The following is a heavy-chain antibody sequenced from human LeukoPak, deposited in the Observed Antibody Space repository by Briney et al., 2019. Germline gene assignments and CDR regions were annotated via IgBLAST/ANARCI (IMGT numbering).Heavy chain of an antibody. V-gene: IGHV3-48*03. CDR1: GFTFSSYE. CDR3: ARCRGIAAAGSWTYYFDS. CDR2: ISTSGSSK. J-gene: IGHJ4*02. D-gene: IGHD6-13*01. Sequence: PGGSLRLSCGASGFTFSSYEMNWVRQAPGKGLEWVSHISTSGSSKYHADSVKGRFTISRDNAKNSLYLQMNSLRAEDTAVYYCARCRGIAAAGSWTYYFDSWGQGTRVAVSS.